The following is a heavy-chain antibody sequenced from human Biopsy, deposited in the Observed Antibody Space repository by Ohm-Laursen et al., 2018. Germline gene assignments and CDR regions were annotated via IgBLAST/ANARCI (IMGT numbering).Heavy chain of an antibody. CDR1: GGTFINYA. CDR3: ARGRRHCSGTCSRWYFDL. CDR2: INPKSGDT. J-gene: IGHJ2*01. Sequence: SVKVSCKASGGTFINYAISWVRQAPGQGLEWMGWINPKSGDTDYPQNFQGRVSTTRDTSISTAYMDLSRLRSDDTAVYYCARGRRHCSGTCSRWYFDLWGRGTLVTVSS. D-gene: IGHD2-2*01. V-gene: IGHV1-2*02.